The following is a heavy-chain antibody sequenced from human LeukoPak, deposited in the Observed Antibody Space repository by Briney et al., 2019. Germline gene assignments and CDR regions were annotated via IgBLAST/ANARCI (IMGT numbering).Heavy chain of an antibody. D-gene: IGHD5-12*01. CDR1: GFTFSSYA. V-gene: IGHV3-23*01. CDR3: AKPTRGYSGYAWDY. J-gene: IGHJ4*02. Sequence: GGSLRLSCAASGFTFSSYAMSWVRQAPGKGLEWVSAISGRGGSTYYADSVKGRFTISRDNSKNTLYLQMNSLRAEDTAVYYCAKPTRGYSGYAWDYWGQGTLVTVSS. CDR2: ISGRGGST.